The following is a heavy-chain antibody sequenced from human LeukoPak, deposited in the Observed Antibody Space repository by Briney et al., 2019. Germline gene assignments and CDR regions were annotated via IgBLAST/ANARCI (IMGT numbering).Heavy chain of an antibody. V-gene: IGHV3-30*02. CDR3: AKNWGYENSYMDV. CDR2: IRYDGSQK. J-gene: IGHJ6*03. D-gene: IGHD3-16*01. Sequence: GRALRLSCAASGFTFSSYAMDWVRQAPGKGLEWVTFIRYDGSQKSYADSVKGRFTISRDNSKNTLYLQMNSLRLEDTAVYYCAKNWGYENSYMDVWGRGTTVTVSS. CDR1: GFTFSSYA.